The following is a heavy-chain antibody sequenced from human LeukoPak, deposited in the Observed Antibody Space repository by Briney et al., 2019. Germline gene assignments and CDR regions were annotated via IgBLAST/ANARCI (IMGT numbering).Heavy chain of an antibody. CDR2: MNPNGGNT. CDR1: GYTFTSYD. V-gene: IGHV1-8*01. Sequence: ASVKVSCKASGYTFTSYDINWVRQATGQGLEWMGWMNPNGGNTGYAQKFQGRVTMTRNTSISTAYMELSSLRSEDTAVYYCARVEVRYFDWLRKRYGMDVWGQGTTVTVSS. CDR3: ARVEVRYFDWLRKRYGMDV. J-gene: IGHJ6*02. D-gene: IGHD3-9*01.